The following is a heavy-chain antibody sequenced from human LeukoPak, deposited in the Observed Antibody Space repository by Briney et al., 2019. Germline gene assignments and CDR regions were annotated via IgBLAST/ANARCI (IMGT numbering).Heavy chain of an antibody. J-gene: IGHJ4*02. CDR1: GFTFGSYA. CDR2: ISDSGGRT. V-gene: IGHV3-23*01. D-gene: IGHD3-22*01. CDR3: AKEMHYERGGYYGDY. Sequence: GGSLRLSCAASGFTFGSYAMSWVRQAPGRGLEWVSGISDSGGRTDYADSVKGRFTISRDNSENTLYLQMNSLRAEDTAVYYCAKEMHYERGGYYGDYWGQGTLVTVSS.